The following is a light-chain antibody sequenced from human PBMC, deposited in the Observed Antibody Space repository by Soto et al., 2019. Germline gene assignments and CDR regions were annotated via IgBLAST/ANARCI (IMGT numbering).Light chain of an antibody. CDR3: SSYTSASTPLV. CDR1: GSDVGGYNY. Sequence: QSTLTQTASVSVAPGQSITIPCTGTGSDVGGYNYVSWYQQHPGKAPKVMIYDVSNRPSGVSNRFSGSKSGNTASLTISWLQAEDEADYYCSSYTSASTPLVFGGGTKVTVL. J-gene: IGLJ2*01. CDR2: DVS. V-gene: IGLV2-14*01.